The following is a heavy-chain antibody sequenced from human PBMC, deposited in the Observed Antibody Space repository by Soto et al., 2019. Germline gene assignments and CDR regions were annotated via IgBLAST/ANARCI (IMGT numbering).Heavy chain of an antibody. V-gene: IGHV4-34*01. J-gene: IGHJ2*01. CDR2: INNIGST. D-gene: IGHD3-10*01. Sequence: QVHLQQWGAGLLKPSETLSLTCAVYGGSFSGYYWSWIRQPPGKGLEWIGEINNIGSTNYNPSLKSRVSISVGTSNKQFTLKLSSVTDADTAVYYCARGRGDGYNQDWYFDLWGRGTLVTVYS. CDR1: GGSFSGYY. CDR3: ARGRGDGYNQDWYFDL.